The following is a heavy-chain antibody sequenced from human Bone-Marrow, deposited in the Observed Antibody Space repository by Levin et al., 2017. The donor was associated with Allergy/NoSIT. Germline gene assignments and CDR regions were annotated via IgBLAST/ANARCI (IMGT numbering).Heavy chain of an antibody. J-gene: IGHJ4*02. CDR3: ASMFGVADKTSKELDK. D-gene: IGHD3-10*02. CDR1: GGSISSYW. Sequence: SETLSLTCTVSGGSISSYWWSWIRQPPGKGLEWIGYIYYNGNSNYNPSLKSRVTISLDTSKKQFSLNLSSVTAADPAVYYCASMFGVADKTSKELDKWGQGTLVTGSS. CDR2: IYYNGNS. V-gene: IGHV4-59*08.